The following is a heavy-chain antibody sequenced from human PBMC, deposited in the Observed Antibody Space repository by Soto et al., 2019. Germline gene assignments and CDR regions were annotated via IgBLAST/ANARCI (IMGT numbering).Heavy chain of an antibody. D-gene: IGHD5-18*01. Sequence: PGGSLRLSCAASGFTFSNYAMSWVRQAPEKGLEWVSVISGSGGTTYYADSVKGRFTISRDNSKNTLYLQMNSLRAEDTAVYYCKKGFSAMFTNLFDIGAQGKMVTVS. CDR2: ISGSGGTT. V-gene: IGHV3-23*01. CDR3: KKGFSAMFTNLFDI. J-gene: IGHJ3*02. CDR1: GFTFSNYA.